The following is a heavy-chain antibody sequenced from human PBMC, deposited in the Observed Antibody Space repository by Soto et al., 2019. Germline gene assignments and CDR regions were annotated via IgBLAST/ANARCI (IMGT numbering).Heavy chain of an antibody. CDR3: AIHFYYGSGSYYAVDY. D-gene: IGHD3-10*01. CDR2: ISASGGST. V-gene: IGHV3-23*01. CDR1: GFNFNNYA. Sequence: EVQLLESGGGLVQPGGSLRLSCVVSGFNFNNYAMNWVRQAPGKGLEWVSGISASGGSTYYADSVKGRFTISRDSSKHTLYLQINSLRADDTATYYCAIHFYYGSGSYYAVDYWGQGTLVTVSS. J-gene: IGHJ4*02.